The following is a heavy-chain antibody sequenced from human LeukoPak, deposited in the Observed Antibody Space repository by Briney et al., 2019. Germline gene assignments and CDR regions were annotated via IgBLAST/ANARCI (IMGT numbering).Heavy chain of an antibody. D-gene: IGHD3-10*01. CDR3: ARLEGSGSYAVD. J-gene: IGHJ4*02. V-gene: IGHV5-51*01. CDR2: IYPGDSDT. Sequence: GGSLQISCKGSGYHFTSYWIGWVRPLPGKGLEWMGIIYPGDSDTRYSPSFQGQVTISVDKSITTAYLQWSSLKASDTAMYYCARLEGSGSYAVDWGQGTLVTVPS. CDR1: GYHFTSYW.